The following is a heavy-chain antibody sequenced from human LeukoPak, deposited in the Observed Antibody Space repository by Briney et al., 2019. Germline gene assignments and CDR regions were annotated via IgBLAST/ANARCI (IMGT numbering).Heavy chain of an antibody. D-gene: IGHD6-13*01. CDR3: ARDQTAAGYYYYGMDV. CDR1: GYTFTSYG. V-gene: IGHV1-18*01. J-gene: IGHJ6*02. CDR2: ISAYNGNT. Sequence: GASVKVSCKASGYTFTSYGISWVRHAPGQGLEWMGWISAYNGNTNYAQKLQGRVTMTTDTSTSTAYMELRSLRSDDTAVYYCARDQTAAGYYYYGMDVWGQGTTVTVSS.